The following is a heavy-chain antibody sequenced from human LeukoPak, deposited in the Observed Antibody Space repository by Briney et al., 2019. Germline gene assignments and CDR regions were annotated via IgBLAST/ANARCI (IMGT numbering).Heavy chain of an antibody. CDR3: ARGSNDYGDYWDY. CDR1: GGSISSYY. J-gene: IGHJ4*02. Sequence: SETLSLTCTVSGGSISSYYWSWIRQPPGKGLEWIGYIYYSGSTNYNPSLKSRVTISVDTSKNQFSLKLSSVTAADMAVYYCARGSNDYGDYWDYWGQGTLVTVSS. D-gene: IGHD4-17*01. CDR2: IYYSGST. V-gene: IGHV4-59*01.